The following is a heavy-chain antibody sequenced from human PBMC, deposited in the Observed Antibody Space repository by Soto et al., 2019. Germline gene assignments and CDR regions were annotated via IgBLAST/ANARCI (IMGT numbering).Heavy chain of an antibody. CDR2: IDGSGGIT. J-gene: IGHJ5*02. D-gene: IGHD3-10*01. Sequence: PGGSLRLSCAASGFTFGTTDMSWVRQAPGEGLEWVSTIDGSGGITYYADSVKGQFTISRDNSRNTVYLQMNSLRGDDTALYYCVKNSGWFDTWGQGALVTVS. CDR3: VKNSGWFDT. CDR1: GFTFGTTD. V-gene: IGHV3-23*01.